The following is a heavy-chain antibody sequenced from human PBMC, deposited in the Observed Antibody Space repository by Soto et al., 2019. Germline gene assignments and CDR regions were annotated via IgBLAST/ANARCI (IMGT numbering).Heavy chain of an antibody. CDR2: IKQDGSEK. CDR1: AFTFSSYA. Sequence: WGSLRLSCAASAFTFSSYAMSWVRQAPGKGLEWVANIKQDGSEKYYVDSVKGRFTISRDNAKNSLYLQMNSLRAEDTAVYYCARAMDDYYDFWSGPYDYWGQGTLVTVSS. J-gene: IGHJ4*02. CDR3: ARAMDDYYDFWSGPYDY. D-gene: IGHD3-3*01. V-gene: IGHV3-7*01.